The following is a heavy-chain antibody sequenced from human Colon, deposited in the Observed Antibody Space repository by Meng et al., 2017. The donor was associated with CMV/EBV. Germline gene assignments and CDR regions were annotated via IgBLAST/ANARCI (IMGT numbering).Heavy chain of an antibody. Sequence: KVHCKTSGYNFTGYKIHWVRQAPGQGLEWMGWINPNMGGTTYAQKFQGRVTVTRDTSISTAYMELNSLRSDDTAVYYCARAGDDYFDFWGQGTLVTVSS. D-gene: IGHD5-24*01. CDR3: ARAGDDYFDF. J-gene: IGHJ4*02. CDR2: INPNMGGT. V-gene: IGHV1-2*02. CDR1: GYNFTGYK.